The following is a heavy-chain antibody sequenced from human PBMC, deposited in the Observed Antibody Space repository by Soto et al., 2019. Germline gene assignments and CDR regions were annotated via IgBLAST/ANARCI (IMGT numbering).Heavy chain of an antibody. J-gene: IGHJ4*02. CDR1: GFIFSSYG. CDR2: IWFDGSNK. Sequence: QVQLVDSGGGVVQPGRSLRLSCAASGFIFSSYGMHWVRQAPGKGLEWVAGIWFDGSNKYYADSVKGRFTISRDNSRNTLYLQMNGLRAEDTAVYYCARDAQSVETTGGFDYWGQGTLVTVSS. D-gene: IGHD1-26*01. CDR3: ARDAQSVETTGGFDY. V-gene: IGHV3-33*01.